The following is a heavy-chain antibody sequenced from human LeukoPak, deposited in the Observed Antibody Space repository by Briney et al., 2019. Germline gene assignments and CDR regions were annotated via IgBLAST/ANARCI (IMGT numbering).Heavy chain of an antibody. Sequence: PGGSLRLSCAASGFTFSSYAMHWVRQAPGKGLEWVAVISYDGSNKYYIDSVKGRFTISRDNSKNTLYLQMNSLRTEDTAVYYCARDFHYSSTLSAYYYYYMDVWGKGTTVTVSS. V-gene: IGHV3-30-3*01. CDR3: ARDFHYSSTLSAYYYYYMDV. CDR1: GFTFSSYA. J-gene: IGHJ6*03. D-gene: IGHD6-13*01. CDR2: ISYDGSNK.